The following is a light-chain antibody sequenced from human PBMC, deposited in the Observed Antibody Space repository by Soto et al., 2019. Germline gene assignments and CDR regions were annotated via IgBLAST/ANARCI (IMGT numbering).Light chain of an antibody. J-gene: IGLJ1*01. CDR3: SSFTSNRIYV. Sequence: QPALTQPTSVSGSPGQSITISCTGNHNDIGTYDYVSWYQQHPGRAPRLLIHGVTTRPSGISDRFSASKSGLTASLTISGLQPEDEADYYCSSFTSNRIYVFGPGTKV. V-gene: IGLV2-14*03. CDR2: GVT. CDR1: HNDIGTYDY.